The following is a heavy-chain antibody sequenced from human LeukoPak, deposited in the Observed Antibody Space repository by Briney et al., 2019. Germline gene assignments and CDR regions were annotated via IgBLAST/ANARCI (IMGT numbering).Heavy chain of an antibody. V-gene: IGHV4-59*11. CDR3: ARGPGYCSGGSCLLPNQYYYGMDV. J-gene: IGHJ6*02. D-gene: IGHD2-15*01. CDR1: GGSISSHY. Sequence: SETLSLTCTVSGGSISSHYWSWIRQPPGKGLEWIGYIYYSGTTNYNPSLKSRVTISVDTSKNQFSLKLSSVTAADTAVYYCARGPGYCSGGSCLLPNQYYYGMDVWGQGTTVTVSS. CDR2: IYYSGTT.